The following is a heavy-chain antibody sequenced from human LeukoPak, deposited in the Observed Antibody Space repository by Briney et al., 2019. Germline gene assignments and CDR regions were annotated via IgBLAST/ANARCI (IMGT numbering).Heavy chain of an antibody. CDR2: IRYDGSNK. CDR1: GFTFSSYG. J-gene: IGHJ4*02. V-gene: IGHV3-30*02. Sequence: GGSLRLSCAASGFTFSSYGMHWVRQAPGKGLEWVAFIRYDGSNKYYADSVKGRFTISRDNSKNTLYLQMNSLRAEDTAVYYCAKDLAIVVVPAAQRSAIDYWGQGTLVTVSS. CDR3: AKDLAIVVVPAAQRSAIDY. D-gene: IGHD2-2*03.